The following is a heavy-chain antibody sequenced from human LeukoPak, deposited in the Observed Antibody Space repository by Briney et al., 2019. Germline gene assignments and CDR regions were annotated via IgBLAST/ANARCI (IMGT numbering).Heavy chain of an antibody. CDR1: GGSISSGDYY. J-gene: IGHJ4*02. V-gene: IGHV4-30-4*01. CDR3: ARDVAAAVLDY. CDR2: IYYSGST. D-gene: IGHD6-13*01. Sequence: TSSETLSLTCTVSGGSISSGDYYWSWIRQAPGKGLEWIGYIYYSGSTYYNPSLKSRVTISVDTSKNQFSLKLSSVTAADTAVYYCARDVAAAVLDYWGQGTLVTVSS.